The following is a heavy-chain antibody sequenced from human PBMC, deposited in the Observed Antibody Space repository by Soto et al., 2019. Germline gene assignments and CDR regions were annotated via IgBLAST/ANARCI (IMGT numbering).Heavy chain of an antibody. J-gene: IGHJ4*02. D-gene: IGHD3-10*01. V-gene: IGHV3-20*04. CDR1: GFTFEDYG. CDR3: ARDHVGEGAPHHY. CDR2: INWNGGGT. Sequence: EVQLVESGGGVVRPGGSLRLFCAASGFTFEDYGMSWVRQAPGKGLEYVSGINWNGGGTGYADSVKGRFTISRDNAKNSLYLQMNTLRAEDTALYYCARDHVGEGAPHHYWGQGTLVTVSS.